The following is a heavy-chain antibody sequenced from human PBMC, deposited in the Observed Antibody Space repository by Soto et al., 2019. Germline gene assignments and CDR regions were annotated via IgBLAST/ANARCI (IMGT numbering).Heavy chain of an antibody. J-gene: IGHJ6*02. V-gene: IGHV4-4*02. Sequence: QVQLQEWGPGLVKPSGTLSLTCAVSGGSISSSNWWTWVRQPPGKGLEWIGEIYHSVSTNYNRSLKSRVTISVDKSKNQFSLKVTSVTAADTAVYYCAILLRSTYGMDVWGQGTTVTVSS. CDR2: IYHSVST. D-gene: IGHD3-3*01. CDR3: AILLRSTYGMDV. CDR1: GGSISSSNW.